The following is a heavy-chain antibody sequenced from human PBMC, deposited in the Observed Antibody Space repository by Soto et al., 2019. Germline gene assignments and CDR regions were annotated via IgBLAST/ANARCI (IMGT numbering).Heavy chain of an antibody. CDR3: ARAGGLGVPAATYFVY. CDR2: IRPNSGGT. CDR1: GYTFTGYY. J-gene: IGHJ4*02. D-gene: IGHD2-2*01. V-gene: IGHV1-2*06. Sequence: XVKVSCKASGYTFTGYYMHWVRQAPGQGREWMGRIRPNSGGTNYAQKFQGGVTMTRDTSISTAYMELSRLRSEVTAVYYCARAGGLGVPAATYFVYWGEGTLVTSPQ.